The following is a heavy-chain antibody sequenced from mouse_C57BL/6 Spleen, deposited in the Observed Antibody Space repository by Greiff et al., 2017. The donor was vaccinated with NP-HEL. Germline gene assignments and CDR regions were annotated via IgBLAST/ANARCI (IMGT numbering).Heavy chain of an antibody. CDR2: IDPSDSYT. J-gene: IGHJ2*01. CDR1: GYTFTSYW. CDR3: AITTVVATPYFDY. D-gene: IGHD1-1*01. V-gene: IGHV1-69*01. Sequence: VQLQQSGAELVMPGASVKLSCKASGYTFTSYWMHWVKQRPGQGLEWIGEIDPSDSYTNYNQKFKGKSTLTVDKSSSTAYMQLSSLTSEDSAVYYCAITTVVATPYFDYWGQGTTLTVSS.